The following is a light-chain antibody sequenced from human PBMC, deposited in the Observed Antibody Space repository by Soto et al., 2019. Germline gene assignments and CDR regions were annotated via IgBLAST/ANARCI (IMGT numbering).Light chain of an antibody. CDR2: GAS. J-gene: IGKJ1*01. CDR1: QSVSSSY. V-gene: IGKV3-20*01. Sequence: EIVLTQSPGTLSLSPGERATLSCRASQSVSSSYLAWYQQKPGQAPRLLIYGASSRATGIPDRFSGSGSGTDFTLTISRLEPEDFAVYYCQQYGSSPQTFGQGN. CDR3: QQYGSSPQT.